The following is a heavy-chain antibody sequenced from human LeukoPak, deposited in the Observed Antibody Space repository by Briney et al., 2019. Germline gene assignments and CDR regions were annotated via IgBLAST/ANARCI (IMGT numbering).Heavy chain of an antibody. D-gene: IGHD6-19*01. Sequence: PSETLSLTCAVYGGSFSGYYWSWIRQPPGKGLEWIGEINHSGSTNYNPSLKSRVTISVDTSKNQFSLKLSPVTAADTAVYYCAREYSSGSNWFDPWGQGTLVTVSS. CDR1: GGSFSGYY. CDR2: INHSGST. CDR3: AREYSSGSNWFDP. V-gene: IGHV4-34*01. J-gene: IGHJ5*02.